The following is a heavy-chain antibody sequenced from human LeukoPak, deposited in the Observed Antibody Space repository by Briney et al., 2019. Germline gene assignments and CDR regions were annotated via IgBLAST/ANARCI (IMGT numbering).Heavy chain of an antibody. CDR2: IYTSGST. CDR3: ARALANGRYYYYMDV. V-gene: IGHV4-4*07. D-gene: IGHD2-8*01. J-gene: IGHJ6*03. Sequence: SETLSLTCTVSGGSISSYYWSWIRQPAGKGLEWIGRIYTSGSTNYNPSLKSRVTMSVDTSKNQFSLKLSSVTAADTAVFYCARALANGRYYYYMDVWGKGTTVTVSS. CDR1: GGSISSYY.